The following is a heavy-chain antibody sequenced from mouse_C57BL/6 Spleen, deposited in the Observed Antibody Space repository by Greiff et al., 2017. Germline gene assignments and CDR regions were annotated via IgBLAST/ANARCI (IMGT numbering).Heavy chain of an antibody. V-gene: IGHV1-50*01. J-gene: IGHJ2*01. CDR1: AYTFTSYW. D-gene: IGHD3-3*01. CDR2: IDPSDSYT. CDR3: ARRPANGN. Sequence: QVQLQQPGAELVKPGASVQLSCKASAYTFTSYWMQWLKQRPGQGLAWIGEIDPSDSYTNYNQKFKGKATLTVDTSSSTAYMQLISLTSEDSAVYYCARRPANGNRGYGNPLPVSS.